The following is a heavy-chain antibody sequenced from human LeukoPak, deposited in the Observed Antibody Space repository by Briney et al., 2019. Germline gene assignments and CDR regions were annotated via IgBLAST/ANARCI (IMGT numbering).Heavy chain of an antibody. CDR1: GFTFSNYA. CDR3: AKDCYSGSAGYFDY. Sequence: PGGSLRLSCAASGFTFSNYAMNWVRQAPGKGLEWVSAISGSGGSTYYADSVKGRFTISRDNSKNTLYLQMNSLRAEDTAVYYCAKDCYSGSAGYFDYWGQGTLVTVSS. V-gene: IGHV3-23*01. D-gene: IGHD6-13*01. CDR2: ISGSGGST. J-gene: IGHJ4*02.